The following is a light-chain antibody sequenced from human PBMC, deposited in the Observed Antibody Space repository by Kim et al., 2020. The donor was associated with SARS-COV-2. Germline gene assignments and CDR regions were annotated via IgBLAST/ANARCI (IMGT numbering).Light chain of an antibody. J-gene: IGLJ1*01. CDR2: DIS. V-gene: IGLV7-46*01. CDR1: TGPVTWCHC. Sequence: GRVTPACGSSTGPVTWCHCPYWFKRKPGQAPGTLICDISQRRSWTPARFSGSLLGGKAALSLSGAQPEDEAEYYGLLAYSGARLHVFGTGSKVTVL. CDR3: LLAYSGARLHV.